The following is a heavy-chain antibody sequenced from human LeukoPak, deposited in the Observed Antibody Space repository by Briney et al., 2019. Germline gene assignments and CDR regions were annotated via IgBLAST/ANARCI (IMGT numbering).Heavy chain of an antibody. CDR3: ARESGSGEFDY. CDR1: RFTFSNYK. CDR2: VSSSSTYI. D-gene: IGHD6-19*01. J-gene: IGHJ4*02. V-gene: IGHV3-21*01. Sequence: GGSLRLSCAASRFTFSNYKLNWVRQAPGQGLEWVSSVSSSSTYIYYADSVKGRFTISRDNARNSLYLQMNRLRAEDTAVYYCARESGSGEFDYWGQGTLVTVSS.